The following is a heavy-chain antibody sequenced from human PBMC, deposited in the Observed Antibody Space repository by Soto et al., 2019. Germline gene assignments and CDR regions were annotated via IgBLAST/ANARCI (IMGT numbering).Heavy chain of an antibody. CDR2: ISYDGSNK. CDR1: GFTFSSYA. J-gene: IGHJ5*02. CDR3: ARERAVVPAAIRWFDP. V-gene: IGHV3-30-3*01. Sequence: PGGSLRLSCAASGFTFSSYAMHWVRQAPGKGLEWVAVISYDGSNKYYADSVKGRFTISRDNSKNTLYLQMNSLRAEDTAVYYCARERAVVPAAIRWFDPWGQGTLVTVSS. D-gene: IGHD2-2*01.